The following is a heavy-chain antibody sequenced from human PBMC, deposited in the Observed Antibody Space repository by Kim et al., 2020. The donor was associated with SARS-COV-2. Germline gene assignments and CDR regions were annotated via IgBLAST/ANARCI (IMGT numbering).Heavy chain of an antibody. V-gene: IGHV4-4*02. CDR3: ARIVPLWFGSDNWFDP. Sequence: SETLSLTCAVSGGSISSSNWWSWVRQPPGKGLEWIGEIYHSGSTNYNPSLKSRVTISVDKSKNQFSLKLSSVTAADTAVYYCARIVPLWFGSDNWFDPWGQGTLVTVSS. CDR1: GGSISSSNW. J-gene: IGHJ5*02. CDR2: IYHSGST. D-gene: IGHD3-10*01.